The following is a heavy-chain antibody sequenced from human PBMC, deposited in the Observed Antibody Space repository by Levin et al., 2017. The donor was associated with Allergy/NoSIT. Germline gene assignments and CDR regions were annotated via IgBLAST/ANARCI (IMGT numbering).Heavy chain of an antibody. V-gene: IGHV3-30*18. CDR2: ISYDGSNN. CDR3: AKGAWWLHYYYYYMDV. J-gene: IGHJ6*03. CDR1: GFTFSTYG. Sequence: GGSLRLSCAASGFTFSTYGMHWVRQAPGKGLEWVAVISYDGSNNFYADSVRGRFTLSRDNSKNTLYLQMNSLRAEDTAVYYCAKGAWWLHYYYYYMDVWGKGTTVTVSS. D-gene: IGHD5-12*01.